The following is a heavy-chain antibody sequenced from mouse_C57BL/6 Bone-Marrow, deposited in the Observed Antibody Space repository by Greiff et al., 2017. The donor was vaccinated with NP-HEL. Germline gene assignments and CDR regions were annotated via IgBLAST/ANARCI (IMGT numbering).Heavy chain of an antibody. V-gene: IGHV5-16*01. Sequence: EVHLVESEGGLVQPGSSMKLSCTASGFTFSDYYMAWVRQVPEKGLEWVANINYDGSSTYYLDSLKSRFIISRDNAKNILYLQMSSLKSEDTATYYCAREDGSSYWYFDVWGTGTTVTVSS. CDR1: GFTFSDYY. D-gene: IGHD1-1*01. CDR3: AREDGSSYWYFDV. J-gene: IGHJ1*03. CDR2: INYDGSST.